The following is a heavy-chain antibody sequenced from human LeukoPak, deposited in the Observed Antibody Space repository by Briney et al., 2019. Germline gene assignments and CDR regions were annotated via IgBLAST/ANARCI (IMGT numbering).Heavy chain of an antibody. CDR3: AKGIHSSSWYFGWFDP. Sequence: GGSLRLSCAASGFTFSSYAMSWVRKAPGGGLEGVLAISGSGGSTYYADSVKGRFTIPRDNSKNTLYLQMNSLRAEDTAVYYCAKGIHSSSWYFGWFDPWGQGTLVTVSS. D-gene: IGHD6-13*01. CDR1: GFTFSSYA. CDR2: ISGSGGST. J-gene: IGHJ5*02. V-gene: IGHV3-23*01.